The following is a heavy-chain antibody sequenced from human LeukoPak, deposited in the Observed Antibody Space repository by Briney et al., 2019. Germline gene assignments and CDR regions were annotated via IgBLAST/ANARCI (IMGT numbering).Heavy chain of an antibody. D-gene: IGHD3-22*01. Sequence: SETLSLTCTVSGGSISSGSYCWSWIRQPAGKGLEWIGHIHISGNTNYNPSLKSRVTISVDTSKNQFSLKLSSVTAADTAVYYCASDYRYYDSSGNYDYWGQGTLVTVSS. CDR2: IHISGNT. V-gene: IGHV4-61*09. J-gene: IGHJ4*02. CDR1: GGSISSGSYC. CDR3: ASDYRYYDSSGNYDY.